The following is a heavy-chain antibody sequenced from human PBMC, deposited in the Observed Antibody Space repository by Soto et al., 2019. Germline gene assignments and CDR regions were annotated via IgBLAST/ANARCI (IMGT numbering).Heavy chain of an antibody. V-gene: IGHV4-59*01. CDR1: GGSISRYY. D-gene: IGHD2-21*02. CDR3: ARDLWGYCATDCYTMDV. J-gene: IGHJ6*02. Sequence: QVQLQESGPGLVKPSETLSLTCTVSGGSISRYYCSWIRQPPGKVLEWIGYMYNTGSTVYNPSFKSRATISVDTYKHQFTLKLNSVTAADTAVYYCARDLWGYCATDCYTMDVWVQGTTVTVSS. CDR2: MYNTGST.